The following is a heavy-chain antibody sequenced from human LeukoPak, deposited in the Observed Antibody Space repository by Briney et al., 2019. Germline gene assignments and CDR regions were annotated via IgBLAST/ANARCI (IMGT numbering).Heavy chain of an antibody. CDR1: GFTFSSYW. J-gene: IGHJ4*02. CDR2: IKQDGSEK. D-gene: IGHD6-13*01. V-gene: IGHV3-7*01. Sequence: GGSLRLSCAASGFTFSSYWMSWVRQAPGKGLEWVANIKQDGSEKYYVDSVKGRFTISRDNAKNSLYLQMNSLRAEDTAVYYCARVFGDSSSWYRYSHFDYWGQGTLVTVSS. CDR3: ARVFGDSSSWYRYSHFDY.